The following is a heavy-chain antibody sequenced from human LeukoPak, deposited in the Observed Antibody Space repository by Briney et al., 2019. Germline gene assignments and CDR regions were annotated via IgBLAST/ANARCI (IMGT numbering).Heavy chain of an antibody. D-gene: IGHD3-10*01. Sequence: GASVKVSCKASGYTFTGYYMHRVRQAPGQGLEWMGWINPNSGGTNYAQKFQGRVTMTRDTSISTAYMELSRLRSDDTAVYYCARDFYYGSGSIDYWGQGTLVTVSS. CDR2: INPNSGGT. CDR3: ARDFYYGSGSIDY. J-gene: IGHJ4*02. CDR1: GYTFTGYY. V-gene: IGHV1-2*02.